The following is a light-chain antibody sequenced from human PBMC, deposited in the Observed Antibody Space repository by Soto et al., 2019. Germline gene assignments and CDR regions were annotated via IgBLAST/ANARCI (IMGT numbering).Light chain of an antibody. J-gene: IGKJ4*01. V-gene: IGKV3-11*01. CDR3: QQRSDWPLT. CDR2: DTF. CDR1: QSVSSY. Sequence: EIVLTQSPATLSLSPGERATLSCRASQSVSSYLAWFQQKPGQAPRLVIYDTFHRATGIPARFSGCGSGTDFTLTITNVEPEDFAVYFCQQRSDWPLTFGGGTTVEIK.